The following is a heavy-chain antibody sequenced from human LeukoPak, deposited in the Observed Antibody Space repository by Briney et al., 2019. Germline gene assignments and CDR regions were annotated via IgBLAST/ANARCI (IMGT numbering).Heavy chain of an antibody. J-gene: IGHJ6*03. CDR1: GYTFTGHY. V-gene: IGHV1-2*02. D-gene: IGHD6-25*01. Sequence: ASVKVSCKASGYTFTGHYMHWVRQAPGQGLEWMGWINPNSGGTNYAQKFQGRVTMTRDTSISTAYMELSRLRSDDTAVYYCARGWRRLPQGYYMDVWGKGTTVTVSS. CDR2: INPNSGGT. CDR3: ARGWRRLPQGYYMDV.